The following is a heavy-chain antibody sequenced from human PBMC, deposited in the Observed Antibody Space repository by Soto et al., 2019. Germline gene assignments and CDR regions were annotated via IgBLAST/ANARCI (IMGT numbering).Heavy chain of an antibody. CDR1: GGSISSSSYY. CDR3: ARHRIVVPAAANPYNWFDP. D-gene: IGHD2-2*01. J-gene: IGHJ5*02. CDR2: IYYSGST. V-gene: IGHV4-39*01. Sequence: SETLSLTCTVSGGSISSSSYYWGWIRQPPGKGLEWIGSIYYSGSTYYNPSLKSRVTISVDMSKNQFSLRLSSVTAADTAVYYCARHRIVVPAAANPYNWFDPWGQGTLVTVSS.